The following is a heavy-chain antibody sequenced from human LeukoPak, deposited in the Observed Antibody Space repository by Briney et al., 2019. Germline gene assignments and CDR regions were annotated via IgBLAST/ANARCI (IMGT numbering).Heavy chain of an antibody. CDR2: IYTSGST. J-gene: IGHJ6*03. Sequence: SETLSLTCTVSGGSISSYYWSWIRQPAGKGLEWIGRIYTSGSTNYNPSLKSRVTMSVDTSKNQFSLKLSSVTAADTAVYYCARDQFTPRSNYVLGGNYMDVWGKGTTVTVSS. CDR3: ARDQFTPRSNYVLGGNYMDV. CDR1: GGSISSYY. V-gene: IGHV4-4*07. D-gene: IGHD4-11*01.